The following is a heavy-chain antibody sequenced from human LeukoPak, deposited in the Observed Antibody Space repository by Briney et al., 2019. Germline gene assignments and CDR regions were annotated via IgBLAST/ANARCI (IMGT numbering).Heavy chain of an antibody. V-gene: IGHV1-18*04. J-gene: IGHJ4*02. D-gene: IGHD3-3*01. CDR2: ISGYNGDT. CDR3: ASYDFWSGYHY. CDR1: GYTFSGYY. Sequence: ASVKVSCKASGYTFSGYYIHWVRQAPGQGLEWMGWISGYNGDTNYAQKFQGRVTMTTDTSTNTAYMDLSRLRSDDTAVYYCASYDFWSGYHYWGQGTLVTVSS.